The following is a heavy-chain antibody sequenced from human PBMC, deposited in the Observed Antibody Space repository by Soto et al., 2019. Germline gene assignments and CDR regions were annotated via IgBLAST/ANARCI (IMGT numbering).Heavy chain of an antibody. V-gene: IGHV4-39*07. J-gene: IGHJ6*02. CDR3: ARVYYYYGMDV. CDR2: IYYSGST. CDR1: GGSISSSSYY. Sequence: SETLSLTCTVSGGSISSSSYYWGWIRQPPGKGLEWIGSIYYSGSTYYNPSLKSRVTISVDTSKNQFSLKLSSVTAADTAVYYCARVYYYYGMDVWGQGTTVTVAS.